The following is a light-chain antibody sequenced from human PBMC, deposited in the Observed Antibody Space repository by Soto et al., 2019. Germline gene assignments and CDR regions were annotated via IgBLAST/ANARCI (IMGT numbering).Light chain of an antibody. V-gene: IGKV1-6*01. CDR3: LQDYTSPRT. CDR2: ASS. CDR1: QGIRND. Sequence: AIQMTQSPSSLSASVGDRVNITCRASQGIRNDLAWYQQRPGAAPKLLIFASSNLQTGVPSRFRGSGPGTDFTLTISSLLPDDFATYYCLQDYTSPRTFGQGTKVEI. J-gene: IGKJ1*01.